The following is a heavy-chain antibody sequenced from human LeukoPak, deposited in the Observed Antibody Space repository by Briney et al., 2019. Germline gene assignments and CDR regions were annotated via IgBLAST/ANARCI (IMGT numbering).Heavy chain of an antibody. J-gene: IGHJ4*02. CDR3: ARAYYRTPSY. CDR1: GFSFNYYG. V-gene: IGHV3-64*01. D-gene: IGHD3-10*01. CDR2: ISKNGGST. Sequence: PGGSLRLSCAASGFSFNYYGMHWVRQAPGKGLEHVSAISKNGGSTYYANSLKGRFTISRDNSKNTLYLQMGSLTSEDTAVYYCARAYYRTPSYWGQGTLVTVSS.